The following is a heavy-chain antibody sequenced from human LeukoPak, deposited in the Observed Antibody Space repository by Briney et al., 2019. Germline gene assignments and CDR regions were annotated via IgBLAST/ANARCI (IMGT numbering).Heavy chain of an antibody. CDR3: ASMGGSGSYIPDYYFDY. V-gene: IGHV1-69*06. Sequence: ASVKVSCKASGGTFSSYAISWVRQAPGQGLEWMGGIIPIFGTANYAQKFQGRVTITADKSTSTAYMELSSLRSEDTAVYYCASMGGSGSYIPDYYFDYWGQGTLVTVSS. J-gene: IGHJ4*02. D-gene: IGHD3-10*01. CDR1: GGTFSSYA. CDR2: IIPIFGTA.